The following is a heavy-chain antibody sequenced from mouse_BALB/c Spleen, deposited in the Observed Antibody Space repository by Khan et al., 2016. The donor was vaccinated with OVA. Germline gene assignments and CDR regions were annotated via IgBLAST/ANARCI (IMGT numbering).Heavy chain of an antibody. D-gene: IGHD2-14*01. CDR1: GYTFTSYT. CDR3: IRDGAYHRNDGWFAY. CDR2: INPSNGYT. V-gene: IGHV1-4*01. J-gene: IGHJ3*01. Sequence: VQLQQSGAELARPGASVKMSCKASGYTFTSYTIHWIKLRPGQGLEWIGFINPSNGYTNYNQKFKDMATLTADKSSTTVYMQLSSLTSDDSAVYNCIRDGAYHRNDGWFAYWGQVTLVTVSA.